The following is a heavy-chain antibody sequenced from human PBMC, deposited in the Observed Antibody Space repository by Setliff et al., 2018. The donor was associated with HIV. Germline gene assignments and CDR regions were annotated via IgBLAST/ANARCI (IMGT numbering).Heavy chain of an antibody. D-gene: IGHD3-16*02. J-gene: IGHJ4*02. Sequence: PSETLSLTCTVSGGSISSGANYWSWIRQHPGKGLEWIGYIYYSGNTYYNPSLKSRVTISVDTSKNQFSLKLSSVTAADTAVYYCARVPPLKAFGGVISLYYFDYWGQGTLVTVSS. CDR1: GGSISSGANY. CDR2: IYYSGNT. V-gene: IGHV4-31*03. CDR3: ARVPPLKAFGGVISLYYFDY.